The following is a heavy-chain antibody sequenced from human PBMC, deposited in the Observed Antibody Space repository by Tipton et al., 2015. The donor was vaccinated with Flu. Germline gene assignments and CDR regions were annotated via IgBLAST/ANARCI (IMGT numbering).Heavy chain of an antibody. J-gene: IGHJ6*02. CDR1: GCSISTTIYY. V-gene: IGHV4-39*07. D-gene: IGHD1-1*01. CDR3: ARDLWNDRRAYYYYGVDV. CDR2: IYYSGTT. Sequence: TLSLTCTVSGCSISTTIYYWAWVRQPPGKGLEWIGSIYYSGTTYYNPSLKSRVTISIDASKNQFSLDLTSLTAADTAVYYCARDLWNDRRAYYYYGVDVWGQGTTVTVPS.